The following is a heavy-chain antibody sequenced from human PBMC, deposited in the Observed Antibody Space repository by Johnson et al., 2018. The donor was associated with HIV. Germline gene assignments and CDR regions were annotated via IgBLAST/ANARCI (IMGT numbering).Heavy chain of an antibody. V-gene: IGHV3-30*02. Sequence: QVQLLESGGGVVQPGRSLRLSCAASGFTFSNYGMHWVRQAPGKGLEWVAFIRYDGSNKYYADSVKGQFTISRDNSKNTLYLQMKSLRGEDTAIYYCAKDERQLGGWSHAFDMWGQGTMVTVSS. D-gene: IGHD7-27*01. CDR3: AKDERQLGGWSHAFDM. J-gene: IGHJ3*02. CDR1: GFTFSNYG. CDR2: IRYDGSNK.